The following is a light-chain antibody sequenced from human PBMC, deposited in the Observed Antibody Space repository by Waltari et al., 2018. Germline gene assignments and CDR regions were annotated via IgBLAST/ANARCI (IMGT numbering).Light chain of an antibody. V-gene: IGKV3-20*01. CDR2: GAS. Sequence: EIVLTQSPGTLSLSPGERATLSCRASQSVSSSFLAWYQQKPGHAPRLLIYGASSRATCIPDRISGSGSGTDFTLTISRLEPEDFAVYYCQQYGSSPLTFGGGTKVEIK. CDR1: QSVSSSF. J-gene: IGKJ4*01. CDR3: QQYGSSPLT.